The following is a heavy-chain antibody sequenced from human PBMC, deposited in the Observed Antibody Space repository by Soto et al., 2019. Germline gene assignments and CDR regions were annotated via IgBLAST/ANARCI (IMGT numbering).Heavy chain of an antibody. V-gene: IGHV4-31*03. Sequence: QVQLQESGPGLVKPSQTLSLTCTVSAGSISSGGYYWSWIRQHPGKGLEWIGYIYYSGSTYYNPSLKSRVTISVDTSKNRFSLKLSSVTAADTAVYYCARARTAAAAIPYCDYWGQGTMVMVSS. D-gene: IGHD2-2*02. CDR2: IYYSGST. CDR3: ARARTAAAAIPYCDY. CDR1: AGSISSGGYY. J-gene: IGHJ4*02.